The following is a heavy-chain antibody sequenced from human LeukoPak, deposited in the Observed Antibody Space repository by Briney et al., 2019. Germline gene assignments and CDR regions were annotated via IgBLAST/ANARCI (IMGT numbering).Heavy chain of an antibody. CDR3: ARDTVDSSGYYLNWFDP. V-gene: IGHV4-61*02. CDR1: GGSISSGSYY. J-gene: IGHJ5*02. D-gene: IGHD3-22*01. Sequence: TLSLTCTVSGGSISSGSYYWSWIRQPAGKGLEWIGRIYTSGSTNYNPSLKSRATISVDTSKNQFSLKLSSVTAADTAVYYCARDTVDSSGYYLNWFDPWGQGTLVTVSS. CDR2: IYTSGST.